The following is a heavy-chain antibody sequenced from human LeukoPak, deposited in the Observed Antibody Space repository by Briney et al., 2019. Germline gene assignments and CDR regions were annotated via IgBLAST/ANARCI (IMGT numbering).Heavy chain of an antibody. CDR3: ASFDFRTSA. J-gene: IGHJ4*02. V-gene: IGHV3-48*03. D-gene: IGHD3-9*01. CDR2: ISSSGTTL. CDR1: GFTFSSSE. Sequence: GGSLRLSCAASGFTFSSSEMNWVRQAPGKGLEWVSYISSSGTTLNYADSVKGRFTISRDNAKSSLYLQMNSLRAEDTAVYYCASFDFRTSAWGQGTLATVSS.